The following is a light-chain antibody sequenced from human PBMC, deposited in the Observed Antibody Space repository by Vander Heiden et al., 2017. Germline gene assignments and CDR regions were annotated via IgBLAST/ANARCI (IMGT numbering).Light chain of an antibody. CDR3: QQYGISPLT. J-gene: IGKJ4*01. CDR1: QSVSSSD. CDR2: GAS. V-gene: IGKV3-20*01. Sequence: ESVLTQSPGTLSLSPGERVTLSCRASQSVSSSDLAWYQQKPGQAPRLLIYGASSRATGIPDRFSGSGSGTDFTLTISRLEPEDFAVYYCQQYGISPLTFGGGTKVEIK.